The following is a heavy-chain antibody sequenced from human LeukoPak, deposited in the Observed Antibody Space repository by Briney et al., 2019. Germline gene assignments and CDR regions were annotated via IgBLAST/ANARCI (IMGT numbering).Heavy chain of an antibody. D-gene: IGHD4-17*01. CDR3: ARDRELSYGDTLGWAFDI. J-gene: IGHJ3*02. V-gene: IGHV1-46*01. CDR2: INPSGGST. Sequence: ASVKVSCKASGYTFTSYYMNWVRQAPGQGLEWMGIINPSGGSTSHAQKFHGRVTMTRDTSTSTVYMELSSLRSEDTAVYYCARDRELSYGDTLGWAFDIWGQGTMVTVSS. CDR1: GYTFTSYY.